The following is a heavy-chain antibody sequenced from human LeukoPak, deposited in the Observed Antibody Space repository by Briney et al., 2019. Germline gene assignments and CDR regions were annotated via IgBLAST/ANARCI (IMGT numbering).Heavy chain of an antibody. J-gene: IGHJ6*02. V-gene: IGHV5-10-1*01. CDR1: GYSFNSDW. Sequence: GESLKISCKASGYSFNSDWIGWVRQMPGKGLEWMGRIDPSDSYTNYSPSFQGHVTISADKSISTAYLQWSSLKASDTAMYYCARHARNEYSSSWYSYYYYGMDVWGQGTTVTVSS. D-gene: IGHD6-13*01. CDR2: IDPSDSYT. CDR3: ARHARNEYSSSWYSYYYYGMDV.